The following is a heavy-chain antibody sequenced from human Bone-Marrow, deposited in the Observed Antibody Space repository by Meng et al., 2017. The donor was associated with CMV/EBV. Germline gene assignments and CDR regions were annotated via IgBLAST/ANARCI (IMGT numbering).Heavy chain of an antibody. CDR3: ANRRGYGHYFDY. CDR2: ISGSGGST. CDR1: GFTFSSYA. D-gene: IGHD5-18*01. V-gene: IGHV3-23*01. J-gene: IGHJ4*02. Sequence: GESLKISCAASGFTFSSYAMSWVRQAPGKGLEWVSAISGSGGSTYYADSVKGRFTISRDNSKNTLYLQINSLRAEDTAVYYCANRRGYGHYFDYWGQGTLVTVSS.